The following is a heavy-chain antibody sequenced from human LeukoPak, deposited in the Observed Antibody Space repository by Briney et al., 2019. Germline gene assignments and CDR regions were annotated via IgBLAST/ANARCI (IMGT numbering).Heavy chain of an antibody. CDR2: IRSKANSYAT. J-gene: IGHJ4*02. D-gene: IGHD4-17*01. CDR3: TTQRYGDLSGNY. Sequence: GGSLRLSCAASGFTFSGSAMHWVRQASGKGLEWVGRIRSKANSYATAYAASGRGRITISRDDSKNTVYLQMNSLKTEDTAVYYCTTQRYGDLSGNYWGQGTLVTVSS. CDR1: GFTFSGSA. V-gene: IGHV3-73*01.